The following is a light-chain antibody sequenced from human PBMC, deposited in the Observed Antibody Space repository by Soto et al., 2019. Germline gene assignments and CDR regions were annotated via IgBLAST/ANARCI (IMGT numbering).Light chain of an antibody. J-gene: IGLJ1*01. CDR1: SSDVGGYNF. CDR2: EIN. CDR3: TSYAGSNNRDV. V-gene: IGLV2-8*01. Sequence: QSALTQPPSAFGSPGQSVTISCTGTSSDVGGYNFVSWYQQQPGKAPKLIIYEINKRPSGVPDRFSGSKSGNTASLTVSGLQAEDEADYYCTSYAGSNNRDVFGTGTKLTVL.